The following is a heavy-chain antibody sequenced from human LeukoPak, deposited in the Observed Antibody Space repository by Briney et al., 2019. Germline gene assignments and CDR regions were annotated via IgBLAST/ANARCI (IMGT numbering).Heavy chain of an antibody. CDR1: GFTFSSYG. Sequence: GGSLRLSCAASGFTFSSYGMHWVRQAPGKGLEWVAFIRYDGSNKYYADSVKGRFTISRDNSKNTLYLQMNSLRAEDTALYYCARDIPMSGSGSWYWFDPWGQGTLITVSS. CDR3: ARDIPMSGSGSWYWFDP. V-gene: IGHV3-30*02. CDR2: IRYDGSNK. J-gene: IGHJ5*02. D-gene: IGHD3-10*01.